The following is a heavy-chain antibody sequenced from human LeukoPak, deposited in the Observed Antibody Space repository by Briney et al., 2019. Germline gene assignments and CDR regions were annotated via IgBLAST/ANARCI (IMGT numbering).Heavy chain of an antibody. CDR2: MFYTGSA. J-gene: IGHJ5*02. Sequence: SSETLSLTCSVSDDSFHRYSHYWGWIRQPPGKGLEWIGSMFYTGSAYYNPSLKSRATISVDTSQNHFSLKLSSVTAADTAVYYCAKVLILSGGPDIYFDPWGQGTLVTVSS. CDR3: AKVLILSGGPDIYFDP. V-gene: IGHV4-39*01. D-gene: IGHD3-10*02. CDR1: DDSFHRYSHY.